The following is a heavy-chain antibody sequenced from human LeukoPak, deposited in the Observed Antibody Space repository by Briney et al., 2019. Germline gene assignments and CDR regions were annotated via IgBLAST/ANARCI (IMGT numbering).Heavy chain of an antibody. CDR1: GGSISSYY. Sequence: SETLSLTCTVSGGSISSYYWSWIRQPPGKGLEWIGYIYYSGSTNYNPPLKSRVTISVDTSKNQFSLKLSSVTAADTAVYYCARHGYSYGSFMDVWGQGTTVTVSS. V-gene: IGHV4-59*08. CDR2: IYYSGST. CDR3: ARHGYSYGSFMDV. D-gene: IGHD5-18*01. J-gene: IGHJ6*02.